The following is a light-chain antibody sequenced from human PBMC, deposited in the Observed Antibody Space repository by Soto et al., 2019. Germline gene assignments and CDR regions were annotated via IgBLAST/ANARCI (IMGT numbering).Light chain of an antibody. CDR1: QDISSG. V-gene: IGKV1D-12*01. CDR3: QQADSLPRT. CDR2: AAS. Sequence: DIQMTQSPSSVSASVGDRVIITCRASQDISSGLAWYQQKAGEAPKLLVFAASRLHSVVPSRFSGSVSGTDFNLTITNLQPEDFATYYCQQADSLPRTFGGGPKVEIK. J-gene: IGKJ4*01.